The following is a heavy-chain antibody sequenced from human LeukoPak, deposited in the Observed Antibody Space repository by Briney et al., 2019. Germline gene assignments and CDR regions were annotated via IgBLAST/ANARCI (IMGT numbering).Heavy chain of an antibody. V-gene: IGHV1-2*02. D-gene: IGHD6-19*01. Sequence: GASVKVSCKASGYTFTGYYMHWVRQAPGQGLEWMGWINPNSGGTNYAQKFQGRVTMTRDTSISIAYMELSRLRSDDTAVYYCARVVYSSGWSDYWGQGTLVTVSS. CDR1: GYTFTGYY. J-gene: IGHJ4*02. CDR3: ARVVYSSGWSDY. CDR2: INPNSGGT.